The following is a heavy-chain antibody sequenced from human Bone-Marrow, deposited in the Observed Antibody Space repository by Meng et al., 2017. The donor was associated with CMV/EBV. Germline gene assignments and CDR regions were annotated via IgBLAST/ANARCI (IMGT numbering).Heavy chain of an antibody. Sequence: GESLKISCAASGFTFSSYSMNWVRQAPGKGLEWVSSISSSSSYIYYADSVKGRFTISRDNAKNSLYLQMNSLRAEDTAVYYCARDKVAAAGYYFYYWGQGNLVTVSS. CDR1: GFTFSSYS. CDR2: ISSSSSYI. J-gene: IGHJ4*02. D-gene: IGHD6-13*01. V-gene: IGHV3-21*01. CDR3: ARDKVAAAGYYFYY.